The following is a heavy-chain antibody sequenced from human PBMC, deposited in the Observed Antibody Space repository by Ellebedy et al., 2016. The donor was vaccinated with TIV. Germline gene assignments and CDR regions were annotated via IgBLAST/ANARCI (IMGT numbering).Heavy chain of an antibody. CDR2: ISDDSSSI. Sequence: GGSLRLXXAASGFTFSSYSMNWVRQAPGKGLEWVSHISDDSSSIHYADSVKGRFTISRDNAKNSLYLQMNSLRAEDTAVYYCAKDRMAARPLELIYWGQGTLVTVSS. J-gene: IGHJ4*02. D-gene: IGHD6-6*01. V-gene: IGHV3-48*01. CDR3: AKDRMAARPLELIY. CDR1: GFTFSSYS.